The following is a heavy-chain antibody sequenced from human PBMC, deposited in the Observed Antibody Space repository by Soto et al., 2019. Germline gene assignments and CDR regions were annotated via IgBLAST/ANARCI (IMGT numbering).Heavy chain of an antibody. J-gene: IGHJ4*02. CDR3: ARADYDSSGYYYFDY. CDR1: GGSISSGGYY. V-gene: IGHV4-31*03. CDR2: IYYSGST. Sequence: PSETLSLTCTVSGGSISSGGYYWSWIRQHPGKGLEWIGYIYYSGSTYYNPSLKSRVTISVDTSKNQFSLKLSSVTAADTAVYYCARADYDSSGYYYFDYWGQGTLVTSPQ. D-gene: IGHD3-22*01.